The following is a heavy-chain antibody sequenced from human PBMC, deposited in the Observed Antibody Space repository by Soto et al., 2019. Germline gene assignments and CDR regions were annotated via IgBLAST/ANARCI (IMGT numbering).Heavy chain of an antibody. D-gene: IGHD6-6*01. Sequence: AVQVSCKDSGGTFSSYAISWVRQDPGQGLEWMGGIIPIFGTTNYAQKFQGRVTITADESTSTAYMELSSLRSEDTAVYYCVPLQPQSIAARPGMDVWGQGTT. V-gene: IGHV1-69*13. CDR2: IIPIFGTT. J-gene: IGHJ6*01. CDR1: GGTFSSYA. CDR3: VPLQPQSIAARPGMDV.